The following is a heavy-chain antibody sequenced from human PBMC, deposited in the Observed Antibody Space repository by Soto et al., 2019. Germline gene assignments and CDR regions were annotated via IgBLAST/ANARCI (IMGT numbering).Heavy chain of an antibody. CDR1: GFTFSSYS. Sequence: PGGSLRLSCAASGFTFSSYSMNWVRQAPGKGLEWVSSISSSSSYIYYADSVKGRFTISRDNAKNSLYLQMNSLRAEDTAVYYCARGGGAGHYYYYYGMDVWGQGTTVTVSS. CDR3: ARGGGAGHYYYYYGMDV. J-gene: IGHJ6*02. V-gene: IGHV3-21*01. D-gene: IGHD6-13*01. CDR2: ISSSSSYI.